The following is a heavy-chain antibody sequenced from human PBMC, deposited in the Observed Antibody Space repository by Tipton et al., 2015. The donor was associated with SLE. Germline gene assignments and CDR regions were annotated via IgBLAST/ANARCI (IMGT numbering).Heavy chain of an antibody. D-gene: IGHD3-9*01. CDR3: ARGTPSDILTVPFDS. CDR1: GGSFSGYY. CDR2: INHSGST. J-gene: IGHJ4*02. V-gene: IGHV4-34*01. Sequence: TLSLTCAVYGGSFSGYYWSWIRQPPGKGLEWIGEINHSGSTTYNPSLKSRVTISIDMSKNQFSLKLRSVTAADTAVYYCARGTPSDILTVPFDSWGQGSLVTVSS.